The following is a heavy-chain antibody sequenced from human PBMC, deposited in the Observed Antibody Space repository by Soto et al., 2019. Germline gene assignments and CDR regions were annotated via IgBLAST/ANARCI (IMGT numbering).Heavy chain of an antibody. V-gene: IGHV1-69*13. D-gene: IGHD3-9*01. Sequence: VASVKVSCKASGGTFSSYAISWVRQAPGQGLEWMGGIIPIFGTANYAQKFQGRVTITADESTSTAYMELSSLRSEDTAVYYCARVPRWYDILTGLYYYYGMDVWGQGTTVTVSS. CDR1: GGTFSSYA. J-gene: IGHJ6*02. CDR3: ARVPRWYDILTGLYYYYGMDV. CDR2: IIPIFGTA.